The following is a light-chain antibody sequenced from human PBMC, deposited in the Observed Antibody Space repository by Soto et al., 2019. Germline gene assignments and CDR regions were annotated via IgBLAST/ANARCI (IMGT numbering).Light chain of an antibody. Sequence: QSALTQPASVSGSPGQSITISCTGTSSDVGGYKYVSWYQQHPGKAPKLMIYEVSNRPSGVSNRFSGSKSGNTASLTISGLQAEDEADYYCSSYTSSSNLYVVFGGGTKLTVL. CDR1: SSDVGGYKY. CDR3: SSYTSSSNLYVV. V-gene: IGLV2-14*01. CDR2: EVS. J-gene: IGLJ2*01.